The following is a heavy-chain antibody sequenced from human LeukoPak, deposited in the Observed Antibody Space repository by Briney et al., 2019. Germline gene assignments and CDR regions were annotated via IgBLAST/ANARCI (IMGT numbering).Heavy chain of an antibody. D-gene: IGHD5-18*01. CDR2: IIANGVNT. CDR1: GFTFSSYA. Sequence: GGSLRLSCAASGFTFSSYAMSWVRQAPGKGLEWVSGIIANGVNTYYADSVQGRFTISRDNSKNTLYLQMNSLRAEDTAVYYCAKYWVDTVLVPFDYWGQGTLVTVSS. J-gene: IGHJ4*02. V-gene: IGHV3-23*01. CDR3: AKYWVDTVLVPFDY.